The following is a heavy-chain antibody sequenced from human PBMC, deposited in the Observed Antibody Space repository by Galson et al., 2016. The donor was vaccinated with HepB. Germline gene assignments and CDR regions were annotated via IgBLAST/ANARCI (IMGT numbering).Heavy chain of an antibody. CDR1: GTSVSSGDCY. D-gene: IGHD2/OR15-2a*01. CDR3: ARYDESVKNWPLRSHNWIDP. CDR2: ISDSGST. Sequence: TLSLTCTVSGTSVSSGDCYWTWIRQRPGEGLEWIGYISDSGSTYYNPSLKSRLTISVDTSKNQFSLDLNTVTPADTAVYFCARYDESVKNWPLRSHNWIDPWGQGTLVTVSS. V-gene: IGHV4-31*03. J-gene: IGHJ5*02.